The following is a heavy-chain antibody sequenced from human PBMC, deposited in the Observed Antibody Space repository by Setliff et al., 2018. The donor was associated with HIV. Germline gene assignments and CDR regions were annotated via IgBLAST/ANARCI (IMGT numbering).Heavy chain of an antibody. D-gene: IGHD2-15*01. CDR3: ASTRFGGPAAAAVVGGRIDFDN. CDR1: GFTFKKYA. V-gene: IGHV3-23*01. Sequence: GGSLRLSCAASGFTFKKYAMSWVRHAPGKGLEWVSVISGSGESIYHTDSVKGRFTISRDNAKNSLYLQMNGLGAEDTALYYCASTRFGGPAAAAVVGGRIDFDNWGRGTLVTVSS. CDR2: ISGSGESI. J-gene: IGHJ4*02.